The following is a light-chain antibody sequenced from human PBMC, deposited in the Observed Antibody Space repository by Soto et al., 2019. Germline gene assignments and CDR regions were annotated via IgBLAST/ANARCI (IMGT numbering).Light chain of an antibody. CDR3: QQYNSYWVS. CDR2: DAS. Sequence: DIQMTQSPSTLSASVGDRVTITCLASQSISSWLAWYQQKPGKAPKLLIYDASSLESGVPSRFSGSGSGTEFTLTIRSLQPDDFATYYCQQYNSYWVSFGQGTKVEIK. CDR1: QSISSW. J-gene: IGKJ1*01. V-gene: IGKV1-5*01.